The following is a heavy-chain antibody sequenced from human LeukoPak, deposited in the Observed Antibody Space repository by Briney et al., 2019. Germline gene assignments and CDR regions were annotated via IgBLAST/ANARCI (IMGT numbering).Heavy chain of an antibody. CDR2: INQDGSEE. CDR3: VRDGGVSGYDLLDY. V-gene: IGHV3-7*01. D-gene: IGHD5-12*01. Sequence: PGGSLRLSCAASGFTFSNYWMTWVRQAPGKGLEGVAHINQDGSEEHYMDSAKARFTISRDNAKNSLSLQMNSLRAEDTAVYYCVRDGGVSGYDLLDYWGQGTLVTVSS. J-gene: IGHJ4*02. CDR1: GFTFSNYW.